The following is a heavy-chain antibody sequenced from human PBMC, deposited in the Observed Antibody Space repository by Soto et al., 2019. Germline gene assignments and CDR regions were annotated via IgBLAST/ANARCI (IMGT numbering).Heavy chain of an antibody. Sequence: PGGSLRLSCAASGFTFSSYGMHWVRQAPGKGLEWVAVIWYDGSNKYHADSVKGRFTISRDNSKNTLYLQMNSLRAEDTAVYYCARDRGSSWSLMDYYYGMDVWGQGTTVTVSS. D-gene: IGHD6-13*01. V-gene: IGHV3-33*01. CDR2: IWYDGSNK. CDR1: GFTFSSYG. J-gene: IGHJ6*02. CDR3: ARDRGSSWSLMDYYYGMDV.